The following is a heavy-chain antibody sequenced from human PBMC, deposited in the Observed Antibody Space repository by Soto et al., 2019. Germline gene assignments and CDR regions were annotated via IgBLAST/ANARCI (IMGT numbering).Heavy chain of an antibody. Sequence: DVQLLESGGGLVQPGGSLTLSCAASRFTFSDFAMSWVRQAPGKGLEWVSSIGGGGSDTYYADSVKGRFTISRDNSKNTLYLQMDSVRDEDTAVYNCTKDAVPYNGKWDWFDSWCQGTLVIVSS. CDR3: TKDAVPYNGKWDWFDS. CDR1: RFTFSDFA. CDR2: IGGGGSDT. D-gene: IGHD1-20*01. V-gene: IGHV3-23*01. J-gene: IGHJ5*01.